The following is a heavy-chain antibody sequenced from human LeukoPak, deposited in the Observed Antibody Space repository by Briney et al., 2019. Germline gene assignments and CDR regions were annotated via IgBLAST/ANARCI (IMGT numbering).Heavy chain of an antibody. Sequence: GGSLRLSCAASGFAFSSYWMSWVRQAPGKGLEWVANIKQDGREKYYVDSVKGRFTISRDNATNALYLQMNSLRVEEAAVYYCTRAPARRYGNNHRGCYFDYWGQGSLVTVSS. V-gene: IGHV3-7*01. J-gene: IGHJ4*02. CDR2: IKQDGREK. CDR1: GFAFSSYW. D-gene: IGHD5-24*01. CDR3: TRAPARRYGNNHRGCYFDY.